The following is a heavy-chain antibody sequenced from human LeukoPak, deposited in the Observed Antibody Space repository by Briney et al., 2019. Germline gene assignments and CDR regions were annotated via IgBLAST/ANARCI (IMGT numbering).Heavy chain of an antibody. V-gene: IGHV3-30*02. D-gene: IGHD2-2*01. CDR3: AKDPNPPSSTSHHPTP. CDR2: IRYDGSNK. J-gene: IGHJ4*02. CDR1: GFTFSSYG. Sequence: PGGSLRLSCAASGFTFSSYGMHWVRQAPGKGLEWVAFIRYDGSNKYYADSVKGRFTISRDNSKNTLYLQMNSLRAEDTAVYYCAKDPNPPSSTSHHPTPWGQGTLVTVSS.